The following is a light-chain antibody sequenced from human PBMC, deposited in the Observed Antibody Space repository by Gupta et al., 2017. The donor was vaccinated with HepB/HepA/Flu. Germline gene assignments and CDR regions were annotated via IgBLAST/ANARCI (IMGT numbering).Light chain of an antibody. CDR3: QQRDTTPYT. CDR1: QSISRS. J-gene: IGKJ2*01. CDR2: YSS. Sequence: DIQMTQSPSSLSASVGDRVTITCRASQSISRSLNWYQQKPGKAPELLIDYSSSLQSGVPSRFIGNGSGTDFTLTINRLQPEDFATYYCQQRDTTPYTFGQGTEMEIK. V-gene: IGKV1-39*01.